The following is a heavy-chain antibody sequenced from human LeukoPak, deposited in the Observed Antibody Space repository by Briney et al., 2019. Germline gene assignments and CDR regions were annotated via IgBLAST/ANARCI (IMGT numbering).Heavy chain of an antibody. J-gene: IGHJ4*02. Sequence: PSGTLSLTCAVSGGSISSSNWWSWVRQPPGKGLEWIGETYHSGSTNYNPSLKSRVTISVDKSKNQFSLKLSSVTAEDTAVYYCARGQSGSYYYFDYWGQGTLVTVSS. CDR3: ARGQSGSYYYFDY. CDR2: TYHSGST. CDR1: GGSISSSNW. D-gene: IGHD1-26*01. V-gene: IGHV4-4*02.